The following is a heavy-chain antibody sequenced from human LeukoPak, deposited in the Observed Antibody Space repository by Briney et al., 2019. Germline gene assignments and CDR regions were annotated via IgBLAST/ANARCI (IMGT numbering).Heavy chain of an antibody. CDR3: ARATTMVRGVIITAYYFDY. D-gene: IGHD3-10*01. V-gene: IGHV1-18*01. CDR1: GYTFTSYG. Sequence: ASVKVSCKASGYTFTSYGISWVRQAPGQGLEWMGWISAYNGNTNYAQKLQGRVTMTTDTSTSTAYMELRSLRSDDTAVYYCARATTMVRGVIITAYYFDYWGQGTLVTVSS. CDR2: ISAYNGNT. J-gene: IGHJ4*02.